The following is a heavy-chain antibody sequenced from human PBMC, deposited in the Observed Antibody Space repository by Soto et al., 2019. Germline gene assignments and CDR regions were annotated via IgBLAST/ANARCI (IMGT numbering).Heavy chain of an antibody. CDR2: ISAYNGNT. D-gene: IGHD3-22*01. Sequence: ASGKVSGKASGSTFPSYAIGLLRQAPVQGLEWMGWISAYNGNTNYAQKLQGRVTMTTDTSPSTAYMELRNLRSDDTAVYYCARSRRPMIVVVIGLDPWGQGTLVTVSS. CDR1: GSTFPSYA. CDR3: ARSRRPMIVVVIGLDP. V-gene: IGHV1-18*01. J-gene: IGHJ5*02.